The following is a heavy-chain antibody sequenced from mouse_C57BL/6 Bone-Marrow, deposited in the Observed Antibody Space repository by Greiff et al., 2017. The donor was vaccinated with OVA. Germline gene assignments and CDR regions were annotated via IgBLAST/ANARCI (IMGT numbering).Heavy chain of an antibody. CDR2: FHPYNDDT. V-gene: IGHV1-47*01. D-gene: IGHD2-3*01. CDR3: ARGYDGYYFDY. J-gene: IGHJ2*01. CDR1: GYTFTTYP. Sequence: VKVVESGAELVKPGASVKMSCKASGYTFTTYPIEWMKQNHGKSLEWIGNFHPYNDDTKYNEKFKGKATLTVEKSSSTVYLELSRLTSDDSAVYYCARGYDGYYFDYWGQGTTLTVSS.